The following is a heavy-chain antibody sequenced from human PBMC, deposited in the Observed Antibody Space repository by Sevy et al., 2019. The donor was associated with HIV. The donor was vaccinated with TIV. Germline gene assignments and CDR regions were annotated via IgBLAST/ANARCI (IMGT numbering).Heavy chain of an antibody. CDR2: FYYSGIT. D-gene: IGHD5-12*01. V-gene: IGHV4-59*01. CDR1: GDSISSYY. Sequence: SETLSLTCTVSGDSISSYYWSWIRQPPGKGLEWIGYFYYSGITNYNPSVKSRVTISVDTSRNQISLKLSSVTAADTAVYYCGIGIVAYYFDYWGQGTLVTVSS. J-gene: IGHJ4*02. CDR3: GIGIVAYYFDY.